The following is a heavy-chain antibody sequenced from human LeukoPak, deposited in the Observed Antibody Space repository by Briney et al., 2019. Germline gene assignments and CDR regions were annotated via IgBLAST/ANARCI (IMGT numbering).Heavy chain of an antibody. CDR3: ARDDKVATDAFDI. Sequence: GASVKVSCKASGYTFTNIHWVRQAPGQGLEWMGIINPSGGSTSYAQKFQGRVTMTRDTSTSTVYMELSSLRSEDTAVYYCARDDKVATDAFDIWGQGTMVTVSS. CDR1: GYTFTN. D-gene: IGHD5-12*01. CDR2: INPSGGST. J-gene: IGHJ3*02. V-gene: IGHV1-46*01.